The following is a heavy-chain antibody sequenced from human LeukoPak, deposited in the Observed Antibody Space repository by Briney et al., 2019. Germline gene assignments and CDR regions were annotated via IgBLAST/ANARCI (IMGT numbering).Heavy chain of an antibody. CDR2: IRYDGSNK. J-gene: IGHJ6*03. CDR1: GFTFSNYG. CDR3: AKVHYYGSGSPKRSYMDV. V-gene: IGHV3-30*02. Sequence: GGSLRLSCAASGFTFSNYGMHWVRQAPGKGLEGVAFIRYDGSNKYYADSVKGRFTISRDNSKNTLYLQMNSLRAEDTAVYYCAKVHYYGSGSPKRSYMDVWGKGTTVTISS. D-gene: IGHD3-10*01.